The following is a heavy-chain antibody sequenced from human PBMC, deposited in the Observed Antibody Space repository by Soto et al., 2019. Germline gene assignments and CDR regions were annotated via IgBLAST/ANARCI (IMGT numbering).Heavy chain of an antibody. CDR3: TRHPEGDYDLFP. D-gene: IGHD5-12*01. CDR2: IRSKANSYAT. CDR1: GFTFSGSA. J-gene: IGHJ5*02. Sequence: EVQLVESGGGLVQPGGSLKLSCAASGFTFSGSAMHWVRQASGKGLEWVGRIRSKANSYATACAASVKGRFTISRDDSKNTAYLQMNSLKTEDTAVYYCTRHPEGDYDLFPWGQGTLVTVSS. V-gene: IGHV3-73*01.